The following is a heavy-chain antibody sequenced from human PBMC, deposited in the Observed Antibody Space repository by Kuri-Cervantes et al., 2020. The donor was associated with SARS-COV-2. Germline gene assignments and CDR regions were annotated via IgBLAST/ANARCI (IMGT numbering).Heavy chain of an antibody. D-gene: IGHD3-3*01. CDR3: ARARRFTIFGVVITYSWFDP. CDR1: VGSFSGYY. V-gene: IGHV4-34*01. J-gene: IGHJ5*02. CDR2: INHSGST. Sequence: GSLRLSCAVYVGSFSGYYWTWIRQPPGKGLEWIGEINHSGSTNYNPPLKSRVTISVDTSKNQFSLKLSSVTAADTAVYYCARARRFTIFGVVITYSWFDPWGHGTRVTVSS.